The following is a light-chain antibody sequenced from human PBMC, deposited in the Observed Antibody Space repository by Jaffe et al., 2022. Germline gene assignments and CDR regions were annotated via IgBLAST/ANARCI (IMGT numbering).Light chain of an antibody. CDR2: DVA. CDR1: QGISPA. CDR3: QQYKSYPLT. V-gene: IGKV1-13*02. J-gene: IGKJ4*01. Sequence: IQLTQSPSSLSASPGDEVTITCRASQGISPALAWYQQRPGKSPKLLIFDVASPHSGVSSRFSGGGSGTHFTLTISSLQPEDFATYYCQQYKSYPLTFGGGTRVEIK.